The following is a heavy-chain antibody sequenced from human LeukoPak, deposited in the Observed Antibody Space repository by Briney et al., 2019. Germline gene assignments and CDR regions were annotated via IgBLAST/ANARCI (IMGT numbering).Heavy chain of an antibody. CDR3: ASNMVRGVKSYFDS. J-gene: IGHJ4*02. Sequence: PSETLSLTCTVSGGSMSSYYWSWIRQPPGKGLERIGYIYYSGSTNYNPSLKSRVTISVDTSKNQFSLKLSSVTAADTAVYYCASNMVRGVKSYFDSWGQGTLVTVSS. D-gene: IGHD3-10*01. V-gene: IGHV4-59*08. CDR2: IYYSGST. CDR1: GGSMSSYY.